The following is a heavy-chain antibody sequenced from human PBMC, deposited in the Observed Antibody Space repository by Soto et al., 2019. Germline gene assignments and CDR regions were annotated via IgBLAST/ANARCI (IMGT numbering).Heavy chain of an antibody. J-gene: IGHJ4*02. Sequence: VQLVESGGGLVQPGGSLRLSCAASGFTFSGSEMNWVRQAPGKGLEWISYISISGESVNYADSVKGRFTISRDNAKNSLYLQMNSLRGEDTALYYCAEDLTGSTGGWGQGTLVTVSS. CDR1: GFTFSGSE. CDR2: ISISGESV. D-gene: IGHD1-7*01. CDR3: AEDLTGSTGG. V-gene: IGHV3-48*03.